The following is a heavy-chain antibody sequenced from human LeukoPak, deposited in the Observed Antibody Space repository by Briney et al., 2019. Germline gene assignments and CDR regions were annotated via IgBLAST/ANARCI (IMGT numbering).Heavy chain of an antibody. CDR1: GFNVSSNS. D-gene: IGHD6-19*01. J-gene: IGHJ4*02. CDR3: ARDIYTRGL. V-gene: IGHV3-53*01. Sequence: GGSLRLSCAASGFNVSSNSMSWVRQAPGKGPECVSVIYSDGSTYSIDSVKGRFTISRDNSKNTLYLQMNSLRVEDTAVYYCARDIYTRGLWGQGTLVTVSS. CDR2: IYSDGST.